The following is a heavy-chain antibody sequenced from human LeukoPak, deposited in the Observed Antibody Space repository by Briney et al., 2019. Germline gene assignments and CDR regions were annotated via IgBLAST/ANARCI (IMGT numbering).Heavy chain of an antibody. J-gene: IGHJ4*02. V-gene: IGHV1-2*02. D-gene: IGHD3-10*01. Sequence: GASVKVSCKASGYTFTSYGINWVRQAPGQGLEWMGWINPNSGGTNYAQKFQGRVTMTRDTSINTAYMELSRLRSDDTAVYYCASGRGYGSGNYPFDYWGQGTLVTVSS. CDR3: ASGRGYGSGNYPFDY. CDR1: GYTFTSYG. CDR2: INPNSGGT.